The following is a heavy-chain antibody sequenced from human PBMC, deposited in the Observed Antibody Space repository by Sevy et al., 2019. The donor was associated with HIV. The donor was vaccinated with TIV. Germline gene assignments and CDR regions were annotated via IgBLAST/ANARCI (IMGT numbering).Heavy chain of an antibody. Sequence: ASVKVSCKASGGTFSSYAISWVRQAPGQGLEWMGGIIPIFGTANYAQKFQGRVTITADKSTSTAYMELSSLRSEDTAVYYCVRNPAMPAWNWFDPWGQGTLVTVSS. V-gene: IGHV1-69*06. J-gene: IGHJ5*02. CDR3: VRNPAMPAWNWFDP. CDR1: GGTFSSYA. D-gene: IGHD2-2*01. CDR2: IIPIFGTA.